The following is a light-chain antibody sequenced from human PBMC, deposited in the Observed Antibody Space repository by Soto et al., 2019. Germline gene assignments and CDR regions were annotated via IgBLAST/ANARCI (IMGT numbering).Light chain of an antibody. CDR3: QQYNKWPRT. CDR2: DAS. CDR1: QSVSSN. V-gene: IGKV3-15*01. Sequence: DIVMTQSPATLSVSPGERATLSCRASQSVSSNLAWYKQKPGLPPRLLIYDASTRATGIPARFSGSGSGTDFTLTISSLQSQDFAVYYCQQYNKWPRTFGQGTKVDIK. J-gene: IGKJ1*01.